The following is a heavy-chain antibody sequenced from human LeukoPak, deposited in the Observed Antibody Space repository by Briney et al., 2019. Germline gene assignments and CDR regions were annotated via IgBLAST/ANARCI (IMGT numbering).Heavy chain of an antibody. V-gene: IGHV6-1*01. CDR1: GDSVSSNTAA. CDR3: ARDLKGAVAFDI. Sequence: SQTLSLTCAISGDSVSSNTAAWNWIRQSPSRGLEWLGRTYYRSKWNNNYAVSVKGRITINPDTSKNQFSLQLNSVTPEDTAIYYCARDLKGAVAFDIWGPGTMVTVSP. J-gene: IGHJ3*02. D-gene: IGHD3-16*01. CDR2: TYYRSKWNN.